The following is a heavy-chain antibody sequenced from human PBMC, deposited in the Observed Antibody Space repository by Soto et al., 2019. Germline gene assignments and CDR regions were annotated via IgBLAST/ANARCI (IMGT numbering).Heavy chain of an antibody. CDR1: GFTFSSYW. Sequence: EVQLVESGGGLVQPGGSLRLSCAASGFTFSSYWMHWVRQAPGKGLVWVSRINSDGSSTSYADSVKGRFTISRDNAKNTLYLQMNSLRAEDTAVYYCARDRVTMIVVNGMDVWGQGTTVTDSS. D-gene: IGHD3-22*01. V-gene: IGHV3-74*01. J-gene: IGHJ6*02. CDR3: ARDRVTMIVVNGMDV. CDR2: INSDGSST.